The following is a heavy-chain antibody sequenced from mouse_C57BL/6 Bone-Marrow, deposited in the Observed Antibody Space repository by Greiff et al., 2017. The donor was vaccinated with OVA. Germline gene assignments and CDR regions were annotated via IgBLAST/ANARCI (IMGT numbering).Heavy chain of an antibody. CDR3: AKLGRAY. CDR2: IHPRSGNT. D-gene: IGHD4-1*01. J-gene: IGHJ2*01. CDR1: GYTFTSYG. Sequence: VKLQQSGAELARPGASVKLSCKASGYTFTSYGISWVKQRTGQGLEWIGEIHPRSGNTYYNEKFQGKATLTADKSSSTAYMELRSLTSEDSAVYFCAKLGRAYWGQGTTLTVSS. V-gene: IGHV1-81*01.